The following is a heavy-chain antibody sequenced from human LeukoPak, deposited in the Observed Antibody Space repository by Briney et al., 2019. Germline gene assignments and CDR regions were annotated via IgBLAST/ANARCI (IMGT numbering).Heavy chain of an antibody. CDR1: GYTFTSYE. CDR3: ARAYTALLLDY. Sequence: ASVKVSCKASGYTFTSYEINWVRQATGQGLEWMGWMNPNSGDTDYAQKFQGRVTMTRNTYISTAYMELSRLRDGDTAGYYCARAYTALLLDYWGQGTLVTVSS. CDR2: MNPNSGDT. V-gene: IGHV1-8*01. J-gene: IGHJ4*02. D-gene: IGHD5-18*01.